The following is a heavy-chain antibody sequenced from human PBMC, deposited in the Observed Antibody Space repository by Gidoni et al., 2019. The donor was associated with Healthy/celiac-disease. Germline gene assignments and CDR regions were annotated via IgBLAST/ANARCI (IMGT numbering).Heavy chain of an antibody. CDR1: GFTFSRYA. J-gene: IGHJ6*02. Sequence: EVQLLESGGGLVQPGGSLRLSCAASGFTFSRYAMSWVRQAPGKGLEWVSAISGSGGSTYYADSVKGRFTISRDNSKNTLYLQMNSLRAEDTAVYYCAKDVGSWFGEFDYGMDVWGQGTTVTVSS. CDR3: AKDVGSWFGEFDYGMDV. CDR2: ISGSGGST. D-gene: IGHD3-10*01. V-gene: IGHV3-23*01.